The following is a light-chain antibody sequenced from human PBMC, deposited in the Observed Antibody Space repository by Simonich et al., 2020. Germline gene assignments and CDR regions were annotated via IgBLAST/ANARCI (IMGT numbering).Light chain of an antibody. V-gene: IGKV1-5*03. CDR2: KAS. J-gene: IGKJ2*01. Sequence: DIQMTHSPSTLSASVVDRVTITCRASQSISSLFAWYQQKPGKAPKLLIYKASSLESGVPSRFSGSGSGTEFTLTISSLQPDDFATYYCQQYNSYPYTFGQGTKLEIK. CDR1: QSISSL. CDR3: QQYNSYPYT.